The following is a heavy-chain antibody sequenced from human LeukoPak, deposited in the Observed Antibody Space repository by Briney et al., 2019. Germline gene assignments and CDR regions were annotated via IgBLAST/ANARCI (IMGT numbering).Heavy chain of an antibody. J-gene: IGHJ4*02. CDR2: ISGSGGTT. D-gene: IGHD5-12*01. CDR1: GFTFSNYA. Sequence: GGSLRLSCATSGFTFSNYAVSWVDQAPGKGLEWVSSISGSGGTTYYADSVKGRFTISRDNSKNTLYLQMNSLRAEDTAVYYCAKDPYRASSGLVDYWGQGTLVTVSS. V-gene: IGHV3-23*01. CDR3: AKDPYRASSGLVDY.